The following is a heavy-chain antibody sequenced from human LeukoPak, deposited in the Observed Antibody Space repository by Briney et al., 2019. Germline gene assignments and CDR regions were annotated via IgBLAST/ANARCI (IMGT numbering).Heavy chain of an antibody. CDR3: ARDHYDSSAYFPDS. V-gene: IGHV1-2*02. Sequence: ASVKVSCKASGYTFTGYYMHWVRQAPGQGLEWMGWINPNSGGTSYAQKFQGRVTMTRDTSISTAYMELRRLRSDDTAVYYCARDHYDSSAYFPDSWGQGTLVTVSS. CDR2: INPNSGGT. CDR1: GYTFTGYY. J-gene: IGHJ4*02. D-gene: IGHD3-22*01.